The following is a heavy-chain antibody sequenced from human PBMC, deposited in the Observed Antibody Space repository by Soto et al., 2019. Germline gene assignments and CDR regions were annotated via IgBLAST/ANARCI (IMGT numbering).Heavy chain of an antibody. CDR2: ISAYNGNT. CDR1: GYTFTSYG. J-gene: IGHJ3*02. D-gene: IGHD3-3*01. CDR3: ARVAIRFLEWSYDAFDI. Sequence: ASVKVSCKASGYTFTSYGISWVRQAPGQGLEWMGWISAYNGNTNYAQKLQGRVTMTTDTPTSTAYMELRSLRSDDTAVYYCARVAIRFLEWSYDAFDIWGQGTMVTVSS. V-gene: IGHV1-18*01.